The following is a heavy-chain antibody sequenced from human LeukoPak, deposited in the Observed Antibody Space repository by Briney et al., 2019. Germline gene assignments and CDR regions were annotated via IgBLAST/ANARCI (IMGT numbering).Heavy chain of an antibody. CDR2: IIPIFGTA. D-gene: IGHD6-13*01. Sequence: SVKVSCKASGGTFSSYAISWVRQAPGQGLEWMGGIIPIFGTANYAQKFQGSVTITTDESTSTAYMELSSLRSEDTAVYYCARDLGAAAGGWFDPWGQGTLVTVSS. V-gene: IGHV1-69*05. J-gene: IGHJ5*02. CDR1: GGTFSSYA. CDR3: ARDLGAAAGGWFDP.